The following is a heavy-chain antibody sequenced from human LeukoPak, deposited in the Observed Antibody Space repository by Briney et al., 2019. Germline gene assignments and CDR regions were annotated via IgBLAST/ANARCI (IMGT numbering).Heavy chain of an antibody. V-gene: IGHV1-2*07. J-gene: IGHJ4*02. CDR2: INPRSGGT. Sequence: ASVKVSCKASGYTFTGYYLHWVRQAPGQGLEWMGWINPRSGGTNYVDKFQGRVTMTRDTSISTGYMEMSSLRSDDTAVYYCARVGYCSGGSCYPAFDYWGQGTLVTVSS. CDR1: GYTFTGYY. D-gene: IGHD2-15*01. CDR3: ARVGYCSGGSCYPAFDY.